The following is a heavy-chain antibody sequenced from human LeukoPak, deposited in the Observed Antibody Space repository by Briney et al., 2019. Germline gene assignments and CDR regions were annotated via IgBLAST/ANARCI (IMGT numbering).Heavy chain of an antibody. Sequence: ASVKVSCKASGYTFTGYYMHWVRQAPGQGLEWMGWINPNSGGTNYAQKFQSRVTMTRDTSISTAYMELSRLRSDDTAVYYCARDPQDCSGGSCYAGLYYMDVWGKGTTVTVSS. CDR2: INPNSGGT. CDR3: ARDPQDCSGGSCYAGLYYMDV. CDR1: GYTFTGYY. J-gene: IGHJ6*03. V-gene: IGHV1-2*02. D-gene: IGHD2-15*01.